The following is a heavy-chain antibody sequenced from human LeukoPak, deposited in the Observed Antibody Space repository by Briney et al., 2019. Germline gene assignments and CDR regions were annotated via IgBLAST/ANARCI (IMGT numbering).Heavy chain of an antibody. CDR3: ARGGGGKVASKLDY. V-gene: IGHV1-18*01. CDR2: ISAYNGNT. CDR1: GYTFTSYG. D-gene: IGHD5-12*01. J-gene: IGHJ4*02. Sequence: EASVKVSCKASGYTFTSYGISWVRQAPGQGVEWMGWISAYNGNTNYAQKLQGRVTMTTDTSTSTAYMQLRSLRSDDTAVYYCARGGGGKVASKLDYWGQGTLVTVSS.